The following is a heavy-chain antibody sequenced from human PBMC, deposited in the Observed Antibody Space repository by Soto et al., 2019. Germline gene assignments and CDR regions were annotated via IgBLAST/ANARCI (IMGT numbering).Heavy chain of an antibody. CDR1: GYPYTNSY. CDR3: ASDFRTRGWFRQAGNFAMDV. Sequence: QVQLVQSGAEVRKPGASVKVSCKASGYPYTNSYMHWVRQAPGQGLERMGWIHPNTGGTNYAKKFHGRVTMTRDTSVSPVYMELNRLTSDDTAIYFCASDFRTRGWFRQAGNFAMDVWGQGTTVTVS. CDR2: IHPNTGGT. V-gene: IGHV1-2*02. D-gene: IGHD6-19*01. J-gene: IGHJ6*02.